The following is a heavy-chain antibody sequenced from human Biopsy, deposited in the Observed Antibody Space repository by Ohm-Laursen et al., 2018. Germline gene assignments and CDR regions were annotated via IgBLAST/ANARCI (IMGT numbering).Heavy chain of an antibody. CDR1: GGSISNYF. V-gene: IGHV4-59*08. CDR3: ARHSLDDFWSGAHYYFDY. J-gene: IGHJ4*02. Sequence: SETLSLTCTVSGGSISNYFWTWIRQPPGKGLEWIGYFRFEDRTSYNSSLKSRVTISADTSKNQFSLRLAPMSASDTAVYYCARHSLDDFWSGAHYYFDYWGLGTLVTVSS. D-gene: IGHD3-3*01. CDR2: FRFEDRT.